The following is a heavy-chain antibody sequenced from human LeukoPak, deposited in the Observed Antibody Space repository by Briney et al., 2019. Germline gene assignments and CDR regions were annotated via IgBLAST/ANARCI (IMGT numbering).Heavy chain of an antibody. CDR1: GFTFGDYA. Sequence: GGSLRLSCTASGFTFGDYAMSWVRQAPGKGLEGVGFIRSKAYGGTTEYAASVKGRFTISRDDSKSIAYLQMNSLKTEDTAVYYCTRARGAVAGMMFDYWGQGTLVTVSS. D-gene: IGHD6-19*01. CDR3: TRARGAVAGMMFDY. CDR2: IRSKAYGGTT. V-gene: IGHV3-49*04. J-gene: IGHJ4*02.